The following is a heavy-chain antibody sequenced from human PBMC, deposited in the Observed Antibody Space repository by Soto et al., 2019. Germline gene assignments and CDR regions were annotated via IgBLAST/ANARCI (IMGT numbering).Heavy chain of an antibody. CDR1: GGSISDTEW. D-gene: IGHD5-18*01. CDR2: IHRGGYT. Sequence: PWETLSLTCGVSGGSISDTEWWSWVRQSPRTGLEWIGQIHRGGYTNYNPSLKSRVIISVDTSMKQYSLDLSSVTAADTAIYYCARGSRYGAFDYWGQGALVTVSS. J-gene: IGHJ4*02. CDR3: ARGSRYGAFDY. V-gene: IGHV4-4*02.